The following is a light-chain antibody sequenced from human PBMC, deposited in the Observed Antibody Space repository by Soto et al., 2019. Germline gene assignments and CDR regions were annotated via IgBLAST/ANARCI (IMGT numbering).Light chain of an antibody. CDR1: NIGNKR. Sequence: SYELTQPPSVSVAPEKTATITCGGNNIGNKRVHWYRQKPGQAPVLVISYDSDRPSWIPERFSGSNSGNTATLTISRVEDGDEADYYCQVWDIMTDNYVFGPGTKVTVL. J-gene: IGLJ1*01. V-gene: IGLV3-21*04. CDR3: QVWDIMTDNYV. CDR2: YDS.